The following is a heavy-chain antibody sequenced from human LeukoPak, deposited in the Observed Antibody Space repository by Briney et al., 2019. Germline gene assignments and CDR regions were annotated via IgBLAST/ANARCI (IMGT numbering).Heavy chain of an antibody. V-gene: IGHV3-74*01. CDR2: INSDGSST. Sequence: GGSLRLSCAAFGFTFSSYWMHWVRQAPGKGLVWVSRINSDGSSTSYADSVKGRFTISRDNAKNTLYLQMYYCARYSSGWSSFDYWGQGTLVTVSS. J-gene: IGHJ4*02. CDR3: DY. CDR1: GFTFSSYW. D-gene: IGHD6-19*01.